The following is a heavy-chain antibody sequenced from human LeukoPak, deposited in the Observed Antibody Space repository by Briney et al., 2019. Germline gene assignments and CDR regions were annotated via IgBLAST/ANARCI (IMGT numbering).Heavy chain of an antibody. J-gene: IGHJ4*02. CDR3: AKELGRTLLEY. CDR2: ISGSGGTT. V-gene: IGHV3-23*01. D-gene: IGHD1-1*01. Sequence: PGGSLRLSCAASGFTFSRYAMTWVRQAPGKGLEWVSVISGSGGTTDYADSVKGRFTISRDSSKNTLYLQMKSLRAEDTAVYYCAKELGRTLLEYWGQGTLVTVSS. CDR1: GFTFSRYA.